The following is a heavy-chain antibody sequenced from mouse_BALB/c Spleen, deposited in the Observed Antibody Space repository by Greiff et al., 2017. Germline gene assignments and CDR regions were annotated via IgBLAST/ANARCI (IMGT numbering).Heavy chain of an antibody. CDR1: GFTFSNYW. V-gene: IGHV6-6*02. D-gene: IGHD1-1*01. CDR3: TRHHYYGSSRRYFDV. Sequence: VQLKESGGGLVQPGGSMKLSCVASGFTFSNYWMTWVRQSPEKGLEWVAEIRLKSNNYATHYPESVKGRFTISRDDSKSSVYLQMNNLRAEDTGIYYCTRHHYYGSSRRYFDVWGAGTTVTVSS. CDR2: IRLKSNNYAT. J-gene: IGHJ1*01.